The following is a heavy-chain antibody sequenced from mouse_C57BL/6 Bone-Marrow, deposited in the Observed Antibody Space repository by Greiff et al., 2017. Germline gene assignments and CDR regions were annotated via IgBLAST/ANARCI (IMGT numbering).Heavy chain of an antibody. J-gene: IGHJ4*01. Sequence: EVKLVESGGGLVKPGGSLKLSCAASGFTFSSYAMSWVRQTPEKRLEWVATISDGGSYTYYPDNVKGRFTISRDNAKNNLYLQMSHLKSEDTAMYYCARDPVYYAMDYWGQGTSVTVSS. D-gene: IGHD6-1*01. V-gene: IGHV5-4*01. CDR2: ISDGGSYT. CDR1: GFTFSSYA. CDR3: ARDPVYYAMDY.